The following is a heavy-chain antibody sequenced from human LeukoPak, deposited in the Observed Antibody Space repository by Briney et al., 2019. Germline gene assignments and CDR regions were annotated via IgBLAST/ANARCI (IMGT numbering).Heavy chain of an antibody. CDR3: AKACVRSYYDILTGSKYFDY. J-gene: IGHJ4*02. Sequence: GGSLRLSCAASGFTFSSYAMSWVRQAPGKGLEWVSAISGSGGSTYYADSVKGRFTISRDNSKNTLYLQMNSLRAENTAVYYCAKACVRSYYDILTGSKYFDYWGQGTLVTVSS. D-gene: IGHD3-9*01. CDR2: ISGSGGST. V-gene: IGHV3-23*01. CDR1: GFTFSSYA.